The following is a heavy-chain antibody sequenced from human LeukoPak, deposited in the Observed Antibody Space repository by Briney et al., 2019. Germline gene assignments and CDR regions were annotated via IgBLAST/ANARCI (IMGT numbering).Heavy chain of an antibody. CDR2: ISSSGSTI. D-gene: IGHD3-3*01. CDR3: ARAPDNDFWSGYYIDY. CDR1: GFTFSSYA. V-gene: IGHV3-11*01. Sequence: GGSLRLSCAASGFTFSSYAMSWIRQAPGKGLEWVSYISSSGSTIYYADSVKGRFTISRDNAKNSLYLQMNSLRAEDTAVYYCARAPDNDFWSGYYIDYWGQGTLVTVSS. J-gene: IGHJ4*02.